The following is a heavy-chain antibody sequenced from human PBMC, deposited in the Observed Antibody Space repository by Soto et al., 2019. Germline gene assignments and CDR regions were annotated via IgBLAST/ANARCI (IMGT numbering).Heavy chain of an antibody. CDR3: ARDVPLNYYDGTYSYYAMDV. CDR2: ITPFFKAT. V-gene: IGHV1-69*13. J-gene: IGHJ6*02. Sequence: SVKVSCKASGGTFSSHAISWVRQAPGQGLEWMGGITPFFKATNYAQKFQGRVTITADDSTSTAYMDLYSLRSEDTAVYYCARDVPLNYYDGTYSYYAMDVWGQGTTGTVSS. CDR1: GGTFSSHA. D-gene: IGHD3-16*01.